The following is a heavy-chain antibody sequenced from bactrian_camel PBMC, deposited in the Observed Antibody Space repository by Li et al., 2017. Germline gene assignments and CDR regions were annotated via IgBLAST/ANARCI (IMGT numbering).Heavy chain of an antibody. Sequence: VQLVESGGGAVQPGGSLRLSCAASGVPRFRNRLGWVRQASGKEREVVATIDGDGADGGTSYAKSVKGRFTISRGNAKNTLYLQVNSLKTEDTAVYYCATRLTYGGSWYPPDFGYWGQGTQVTVS. CDR3: ATRLTYGGSWYPPDFGY. CDR1: GVPRFRNR. D-gene: IGHD6*01. J-gene: IGHJ6*01. V-gene: IGHV3S31*01. CDR2: IDGDGADGGT.